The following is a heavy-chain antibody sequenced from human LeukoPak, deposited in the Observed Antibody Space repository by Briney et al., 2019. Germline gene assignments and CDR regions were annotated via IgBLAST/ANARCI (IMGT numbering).Heavy chain of an antibody. CDR1: GFTFSSYA. Sequence: PGGSLRLSCAASGFTFSSYAMSWVRQAPGKGLEWVSAISGSGGSTYYADSVKGRFTISRDNSKNTLYLQMNSLRAEDTAVYYCAKAREGCSSTSCAGDFQHWGQGTLVTVSS. D-gene: IGHD2-2*01. CDR3: AKAREGCSSTSCAGDFQH. V-gene: IGHV3-23*01. CDR2: ISGSGGST. J-gene: IGHJ1*01.